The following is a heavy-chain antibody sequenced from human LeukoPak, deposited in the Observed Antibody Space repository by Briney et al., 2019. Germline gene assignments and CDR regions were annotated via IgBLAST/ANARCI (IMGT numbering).Heavy chain of an antibody. D-gene: IGHD1-26*01. J-gene: IGHJ3*02. Sequence: SETLSLTCSVSGGSISSSSYYWGWIRQPPGKGLEWIGSIYHSGSPYYYKPSLKSRLTISLDTSKNQFSLKVHSVTAADTAVYFCASLKFSGSYAGAAFDIWGQGTMVTVSS. V-gene: IGHV4-39*07. CDR1: GGSISSSSYY. CDR2: IYHSGSPY. CDR3: ASLKFSGSYAGAAFDI.